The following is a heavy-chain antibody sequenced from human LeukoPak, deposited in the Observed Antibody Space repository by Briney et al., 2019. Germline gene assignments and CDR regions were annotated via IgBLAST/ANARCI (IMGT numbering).Heavy chain of an antibody. V-gene: IGHV3-23*01. CDR1: GLTFNNYA. Sequence: PGGSLRLSCEASGLTFNNYAMHWVRQSSGKGLEWVSGIGSSGGGTYHADSVKGRFTISRDTSKDTVYLQMDSLRAEDTAIYYCAKIHQNRVVVGAKGAFDIWGQGTVVTVSS. D-gene: IGHD2-15*01. CDR2: IGSSGGGT. J-gene: IGHJ3*02. CDR3: AKIHQNRVVVGAKGAFDI.